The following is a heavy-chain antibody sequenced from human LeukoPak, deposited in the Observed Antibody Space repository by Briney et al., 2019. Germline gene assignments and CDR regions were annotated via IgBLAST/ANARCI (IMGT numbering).Heavy chain of an antibody. V-gene: IGHV3-20*04. CDR2: INWNGGST. CDR1: GFTFDDYG. CDR3: ATNPHYGDYQGY. Sequence: GSLRLSCAASGFTFDDYGMSWVRQAPGKGLEWVSGINWNGGSTGYADSVKGRFTISRDNAKNSLYLQMNSLRAEDTALYYCATNPHYGDYQGYWGQGTLVTVSS. D-gene: IGHD4-17*01. J-gene: IGHJ4*02.